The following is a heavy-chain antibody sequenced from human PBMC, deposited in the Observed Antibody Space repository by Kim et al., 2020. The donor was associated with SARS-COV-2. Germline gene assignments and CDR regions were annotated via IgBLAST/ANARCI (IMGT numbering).Heavy chain of an antibody. D-gene: IGHD2-2*01. CDR2: MYYSGST. Sequence: SETLSLTCTVSGGSISSYYWSWIRQPPGKGLECIGYMYYSGSTNYNPSLKSRVTISVDTSKNQFSLKLSSVTAADTAVYYCARRGVAYCSSTSCYGAFD. J-gene: IGHJ4*01. CDR1: GGSISSYY. CDR3: ARRGVAYCSSTSCYGAFD. V-gene: IGHV4-59*08.